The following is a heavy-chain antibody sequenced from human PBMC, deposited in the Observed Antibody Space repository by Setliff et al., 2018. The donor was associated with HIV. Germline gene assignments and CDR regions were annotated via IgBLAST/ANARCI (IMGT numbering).Heavy chain of an antibody. D-gene: IGHD3-3*01. CDR3: ARLGDFWSGYYYFDY. Sequence: ASVKVSCKASGYTFTSYDINWVRQATGQGLEWMGGIIPIFGTASYAQKFQGRVTMTRDTSTNTVYMELSSLRSEDTAVYYCARLGDFWSGYYYFDYWGQGTLVTVSS. CDR2: IIPIFGTA. J-gene: IGHJ4*02. V-gene: IGHV1-46*01. CDR1: GYTFTSYD.